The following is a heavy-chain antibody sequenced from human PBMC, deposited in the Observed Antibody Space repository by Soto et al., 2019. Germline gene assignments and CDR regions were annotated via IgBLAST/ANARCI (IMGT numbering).Heavy chain of an antibody. CDR3: AREPQYYYDSSGYPNWFDP. CDR1: GGSISSYY. CDR2: IYTSGST. J-gene: IGHJ5*02. Sequence: NPSEALSLTCTVSGGSISSYYWSWIRQPAGKGLEWIGRIYTSGSTNYNPSLKSRVTMSVDTSKNQFSLKLSSVTAADTAVYYCAREPQYYYDSSGYPNWFDPWGQGTLVTVSS. D-gene: IGHD3-22*01. V-gene: IGHV4-4*07.